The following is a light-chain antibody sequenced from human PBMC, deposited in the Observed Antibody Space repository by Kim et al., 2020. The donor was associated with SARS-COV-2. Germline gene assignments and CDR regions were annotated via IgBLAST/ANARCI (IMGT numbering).Light chain of an antibody. J-gene: IGLJ2*01. CDR1: SRDVGGYDH. CDR2: DVT. V-gene: IGLV2-14*04. CDR3: SSYTSSSTVT. Sequence: SITLACTGTSRDVGGYDHVSWYQQHPGKAPKLLIYDVTKRPSGISNRFSGSKSGNTASLTISGLQAEDEADYHCSSYTSSSTVTFGGGTQLTVL.